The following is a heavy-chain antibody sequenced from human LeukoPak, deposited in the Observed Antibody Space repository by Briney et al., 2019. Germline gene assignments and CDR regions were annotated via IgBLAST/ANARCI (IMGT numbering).Heavy chain of an antibody. CDR2: ISGSGGST. CDR3: ARDGVSDYFWGTYLPRHYYYYYMDV. J-gene: IGHJ6*03. Sequence: GGSLRLSCAASGFTFSSYAMSWVRQAPGKGLEWVSAISGSGGSTYYADSVKGRFTISRDNSKNTLYLQMNSLRAEDTAVYYCARDGVSDYFWGTYLPRHYYYYYMDVWGKGTTVTVSS. D-gene: IGHD3-16*01. CDR1: GFTFSSYA. V-gene: IGHV3-23*01.